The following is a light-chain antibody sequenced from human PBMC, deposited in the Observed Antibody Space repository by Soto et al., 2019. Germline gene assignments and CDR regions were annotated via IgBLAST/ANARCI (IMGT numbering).Light chain of an antibody. J-gene: IGKJ1*01. CDR1: ETVAGSY. CDR2: GAS. CDR3: QQYGHSLWT. V-gene: IGKV3-20*01. Sequence: EIVLTQSPGTLSLSPGERATLSCRSSETVAGSYLAWYQQKPGQAPRLLIHGASSRATGIPDRFSGSGSGTDLTLTISRLEPEDYAVYYCQQYGHSLWTFGQGTKVDI.